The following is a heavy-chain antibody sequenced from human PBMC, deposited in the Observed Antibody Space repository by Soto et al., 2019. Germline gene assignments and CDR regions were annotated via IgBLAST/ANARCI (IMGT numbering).Heavy chain of an antibody. CDR1: GYTFTNYG. D-gene: IGHD6-19*01. J-gene: IGHJ4*02. CDR2: ISGSNGDT. V-gene: IGHV1-18*01. Sequence: QVQLVQSGAEVKESGASVKVSCKASGYTFTNYGVAWVRRAPGQGLEWMGWISGSNGDTTYAQNRQNRGSMTTDTSKNTAYMEQRSLRPDDTAIYFCGRGGLAVSGNYDYWGKGTLVTVS. CDR3: GRGGLAVSGNYDY.